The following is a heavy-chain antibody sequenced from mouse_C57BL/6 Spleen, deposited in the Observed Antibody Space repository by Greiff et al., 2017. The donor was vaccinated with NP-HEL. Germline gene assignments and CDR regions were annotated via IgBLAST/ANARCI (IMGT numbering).Heavy chain of an antibody. Sequence: EVKVVESGGDLVKPGGSLKLSCAASGFTFSSYGMSWVRQTPDKRLEWVATISSGGSYTYYPDSVKGRFTISRDNAKNTLYLQMSSLKSEDTAMYYWARQGGTAWFAYWGQGTLVTVSA. CDR1: GFTFSSYG. CDR3: ARQGGTAWFAY. D-gene: IGHD1-1*02. J-gene: IGHJ3*01. CDR2: ISSGGSYT. V-gene: IGHV5-6*01.